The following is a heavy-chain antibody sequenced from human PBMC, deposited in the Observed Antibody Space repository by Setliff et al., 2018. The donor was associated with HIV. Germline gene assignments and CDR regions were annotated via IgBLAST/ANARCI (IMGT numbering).Heavy chain of an antibody. CDR3: ARTVKTTLGDLLSPYYYYMDL. V-gene: IGHV1-24*01. J-gene: IGHJ6*03. D-gene: IGHD3-16*01. Sequence: ASVKVSCKVSGYSLTELSIHWVRQAPGEGLEWMGGFDPEDDETVYAEKFQGRFTMTSDTSTTTAYMELRNLRSNDSAVYYCARTVKTTLGDLLSPYYYYMDLWGKGTTVTVSS. CDR1: GYSLTELS. CDR2: FDPEDDET.